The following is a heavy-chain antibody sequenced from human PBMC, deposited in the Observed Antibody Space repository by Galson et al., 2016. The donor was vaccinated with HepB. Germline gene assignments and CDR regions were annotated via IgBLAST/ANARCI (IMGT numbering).Heavy chain of an antibody. CDR1: EFSLSTSGVG. CDR3: AHWKWGSGWDT. Sequence: PALVKPTQTLTLTCTFSEFSLSTSGVGVGWVRQPPGKALEWLALLYWDDDKRYSPSLKSRLTITKDTSKNQVVLTMTNMDPVDTAAYYCAHWKWGSGWDTWGQGTLVTVST. D-gene: IGHD6-19*01. J-gene: IGHJ5*02. V-gene: IGHV2-5*02. CDR2: LYWDDDK.